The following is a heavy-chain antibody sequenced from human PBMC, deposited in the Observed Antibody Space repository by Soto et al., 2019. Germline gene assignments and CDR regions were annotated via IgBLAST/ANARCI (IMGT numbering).Heavy chain of an antibody. J-gene: IGHJ4*02. CDR3: AREKSYGYADY. D-gene: IGHD5-18*01. V-gene: IGHV1-18*01. Sequence: GASVKVSCKASGYTFTSYGISWVRQAPGQGLEWMGWISAYNGNTNYAQKFQGRVTMTTNTSTSTAYMELRSLRSDDTAVYYCAREKSYGYADYWGQGTLVTVSS. CDR2: ISAYNGNT. CDR1: GYTFTSYG.